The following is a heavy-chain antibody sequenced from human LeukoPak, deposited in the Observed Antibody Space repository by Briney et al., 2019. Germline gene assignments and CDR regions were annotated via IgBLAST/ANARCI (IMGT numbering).Heavy chain of an antibody. J-gene: IGHJ6*02. CDR1: GYTFTSYG. Sequence: GASVKVSCKASGYTFTSYGISWVRQAPGQGLEWMGWMNPNSGNTGYAQKFQGRVTMTRNTSISTAYMELSSLRSEDTAVYYCARGTQSSSWYYYYYGMDVWGQGTTVTVSS. CDR3: ARGTQSSSWYYYYYGMDV. CDR2: MNPNSGNT. D-gene: IGHD6-13*01. V-gene: IGHV1-8*02.